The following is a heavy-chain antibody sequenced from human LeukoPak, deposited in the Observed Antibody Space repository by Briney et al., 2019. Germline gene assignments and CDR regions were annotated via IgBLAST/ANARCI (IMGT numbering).Heavy chain of an antibody. D-gene: IGHD3-22*01. CDR1: GGTFSSYA. V-gene: IGHV1-69*05. J-gene: IGHJ5*02. CDR2: IIPSFGTA. CDR3: ATLVVVITPRSGFDP. Sequence: SVKVSCKASGGTFSSYAISWVRQAPGQGLEWMGGIIPSFGTANYAQKFQGRVTIITDESTSTAYMELSSLRSEDAAVYYCATLVVVITPRSGFDPWGQGTLVTVSS.